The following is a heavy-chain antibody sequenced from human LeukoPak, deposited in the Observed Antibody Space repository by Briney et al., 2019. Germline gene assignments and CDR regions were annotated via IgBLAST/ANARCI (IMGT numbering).Heavy chain of an antibody. J-gene: IGHJ4*02. CDR1: GFTFSKVW. Sequence: GGSLRLSCAASGFTFSKVWMSWVRQAPGQGLEWVGRITSKIDGGTTHYAAPVDGRFPISRADSKNTLYLQMNSLKTEDTAVFYCVTMGGRMQSFDYWGQGTLVSVSS. CDR2: ITSKIDGGTT. D-gene: IGHD1-26*01. V-gene: IGHV3-15*01. CDR3: VTMGGRMQSFDY.